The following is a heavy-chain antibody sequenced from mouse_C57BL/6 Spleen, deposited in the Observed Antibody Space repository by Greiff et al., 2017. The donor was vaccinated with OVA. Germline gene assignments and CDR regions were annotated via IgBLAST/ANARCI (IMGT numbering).Heavy chain of an antibody. V-gene: IGHV5-16*01. J-gene: IGHJ1*03. D-gene: IGHD4-1*01. CDR1: GFTFSDYY. Sequence: EVQLVESEGGLVQPGSSMKLSCTASGFTFSDYYMAWVRQVPEKGLEWVANINYDGSSTYYLDSLKSRFIISRDNAKNILYLQMSSLKSEDTATYYCAREGELGRWYFDVWGTGTTVTVSS. CDR3: AREGELGRWYFDV. CDR2: INYDGSST.